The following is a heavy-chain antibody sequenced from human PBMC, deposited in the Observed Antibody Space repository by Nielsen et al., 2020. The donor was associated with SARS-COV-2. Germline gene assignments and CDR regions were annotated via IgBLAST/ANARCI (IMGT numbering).Heavy chain of an antibody. CDR3: AKDAIWFGESLMDAFDI. CDR1: GFTFSSYW. Sequence: GESLKISCAASGFTFSSYWMHWVRQAPGKGLVWVSRINSDGSSISYADSVKGRFTISRDNAKNTLYLQMNSLRAEDTAVYYCAKDAIWFGESLMDAFDIWGQGTMVTVSS. J-gene: IGHJ3*02. CDR2: INSDGSSI. V-gene: IGHV3-74*01. D-gene: IGHD3-10*01.